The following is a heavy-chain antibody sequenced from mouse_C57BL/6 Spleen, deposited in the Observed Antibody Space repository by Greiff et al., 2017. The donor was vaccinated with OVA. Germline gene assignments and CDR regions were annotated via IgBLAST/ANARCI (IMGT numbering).Heavy chain of an antibody. CDR2: IDPETGGT. CDR1: GYTFTDYE. CDR3: TRSNRGWFAY. D-gene: IGHD2-5*01. Sequence: QVQLQQSGAELVRPGASVTLSCKASGYTFTDYEMHWVKQTPVHGLEWIGAIDPETGGTAYNQKFKGKAILTADKSSSTAYMELRSLTSEDSAVYYCTRSNRGWFAYWGQGTLVTVSA. J-gene: IGHJ3*01. V-gene: IGHV1-15*01.